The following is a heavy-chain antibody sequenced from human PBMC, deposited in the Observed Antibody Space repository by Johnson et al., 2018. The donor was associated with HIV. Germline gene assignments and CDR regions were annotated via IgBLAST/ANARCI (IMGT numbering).Heavy chain of an antibody. CDR1: GFTFSSYA. D-gene: IGHD1-26*01. CDR2: ISGSGGST. V-gene: IGHV3-23*01. J-gene: IGHJ3*02. CDR3: ATLSGSYYAFDI. Sequence: VQVLESGGGLVQPGGSLRLSCAASGFTFSSYAMSWVRQAPGKGLEWVSAISGSGGSTYYADSVKGRFTISRDNAKNSLYLQMNSLRAEDTAVYYCATLSGSYYAFDIWGQGTMVTVSS.